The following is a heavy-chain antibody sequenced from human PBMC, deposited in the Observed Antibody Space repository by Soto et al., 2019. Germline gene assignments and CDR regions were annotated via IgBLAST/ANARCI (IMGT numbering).Heavy chain of an antibody. D-gene: IGHD3-10*01. CDR1: GYTFTGYY. CDR2: INPNSGGT. J-gene: IGHJ6*02. Sequence: ASVKVSCKASGYTFTGYYMHWVRQAPGQGLEWMGWINPNSGGTNYAQKFQGRVTMTRDTSISTAYMELSRLRSDDTAVYYCARDRVYAVDDYGMDVWGQGTTVTVSS. V-gene: IGHV1-2*02. CDR3: ARDRVYAVDDYGMDV.